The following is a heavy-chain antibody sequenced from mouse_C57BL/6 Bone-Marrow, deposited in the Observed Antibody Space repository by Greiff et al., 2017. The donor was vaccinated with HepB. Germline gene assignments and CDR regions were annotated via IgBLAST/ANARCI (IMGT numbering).Heavy chain of an antibody. CDR1: GFTFSDYY. J-gene: IGHJ4*01. CDR3: ARLLLRPYYYAMDY. CDR2: ISNGGGST. V-gene: IGHV5-12*01. Sequence: EVHLVESGGGLVQPGGSLKLSCAASGFTFSDYYMYWVRQTPEKRLEWVAYISNGGGSTYYPDTVKGRFTISRDNAKNTLYLQMSRLKSEDTAMYYCARLLLRPYYYAMDYWGQGTSVTASS. D-gene: IGHD1-2*01.